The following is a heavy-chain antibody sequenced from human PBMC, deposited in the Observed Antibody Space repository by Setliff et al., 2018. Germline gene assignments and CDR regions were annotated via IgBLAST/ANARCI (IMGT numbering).Heavy chain of an antibody. Sequence: SETLSLTCAVYGGSFSGYYWSWIRQPPGKGLEWIGEINHSGSTNYNPSLKSRVTISVDTSKNQFSLKLSSVTAADTAVYYCAGVGPYYYGSGSSWGQGTLVTVSS. CDR2: INHSGST. V-gene: IGHV4-34*01. CDR1: GGSFSGYY. J-gene: IGHJ5*02. D-gene: IGHD3-10*01. CDR3: AGVGPYYYGSGSS.